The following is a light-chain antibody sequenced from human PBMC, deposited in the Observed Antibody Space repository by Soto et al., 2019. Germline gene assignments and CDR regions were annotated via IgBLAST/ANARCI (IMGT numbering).Light chain of an antibody. V-gene: IGKV3-15*01. CDR1: QSVGGS. J-gene: IGKJ1*01. CDR3: QQYRNWPRT. CDR2: GAS. Sequence: IVMTQSPATLSVSPGERATLSCRASQSVGGSLAWYQQKPGQAPGLLIYGASTRATGVPARFSGSGSGTEFTLTICSLQSEDFAVYYCQQYRNWPRTFGPGTKVDIK.